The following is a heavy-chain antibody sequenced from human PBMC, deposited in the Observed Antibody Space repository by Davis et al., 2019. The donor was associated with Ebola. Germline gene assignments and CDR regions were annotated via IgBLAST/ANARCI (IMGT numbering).Heavy chain of an antibody. CDR1: GGSFSGYY. Sequence: MPSETLSLTCAVYGGSFSGYYWSWIRQPPGKGLEWIGYIYYSGSTNYNPSLKSRVTISVDTSKNQFSLKLSSVTAADTAVYYCARDTGITIFGVAIDYWGQGTLVTVSS. D-gene: IGHD3-3*01. V-gene: IGHV4-59*12. CDR3: ARDTGITIFGVAIDY. J-gene: IGHJ4*02. CDR2: IYYSGST.